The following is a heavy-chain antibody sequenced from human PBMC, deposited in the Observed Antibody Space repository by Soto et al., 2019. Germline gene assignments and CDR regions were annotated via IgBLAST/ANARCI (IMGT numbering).Heavy chain of an antibody. CDR1: GYSLTSYW. J-gene: IGHJ6*02. CDR2: IYPGDSDT. CDR3: ARQCSSGWSKYYYYGMDV. Sequence: GESLKISCKGSGYSLTSYWIGWVRQMPGKGLEWMGIIYPGDSDTRYSPSFQGQVTISADKSISTAYLQWSSLKASDTAMYYCARQCSSGWSKYYYYGMDVWGQGTTVTVSS. D-gene: IGHD6-19*01. V-gene: IGHV5-51*01.